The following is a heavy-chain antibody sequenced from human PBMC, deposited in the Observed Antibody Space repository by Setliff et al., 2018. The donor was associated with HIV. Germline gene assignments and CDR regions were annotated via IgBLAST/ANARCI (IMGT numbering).Heavy chain of an antibody. CDR3: ASPMFYDGKVV. D-gene: IGHD3-22*01. CDR1: GYSFTDYY. J-gene: IGHJ4*02. CDR2: ITAGNGDT. Sequence: VASVKVSCKASGYSFTDYYMHWVRQAPGQGLEWMGRITAGNGDTKYSQKFQDRVTLTSDMSANTVYMDLTTLRSEDTAVYYCASPMFYDGKVVWGQGTPVTVSS. V-gene: IGHV1-3*01.